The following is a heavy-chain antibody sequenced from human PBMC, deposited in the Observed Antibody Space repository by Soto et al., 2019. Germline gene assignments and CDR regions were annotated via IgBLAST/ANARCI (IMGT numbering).Heavy chain of an antibody. CDR3: ARERGGDGYNFGY. CDR1: GGTFSSYA. CDR2: XIXXFXTX. Sequence: AAPVKVSRKASGGTFSSYAISLVRQAPGRGLEXMGXXIXXFXTXXXSXXXQGRVTITRDTSASTAYMELSSLRSEETAVYYCARERGGDGYNFGYWGQGTLVTVSS. J-gene: IGHJ4*02. D-gene: IGHD3-16*01. V-gene: IGHV1-69*05.